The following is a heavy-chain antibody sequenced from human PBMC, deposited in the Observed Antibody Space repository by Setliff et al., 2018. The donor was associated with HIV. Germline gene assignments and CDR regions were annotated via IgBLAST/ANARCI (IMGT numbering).Heavy chain of an antibody. J-gene: IGHJ4*02. CDR3: ARLYYYGSGSYSDY. D-gene: IGHD3-10*01. CDR1: KYTFTTYY. V-gene: IGHV1-46*01. CDR2: INPSGDST. Sequence: GASVKVSCKASKYTFTTYYMHWVRQAPGQGLEWMGIINPSGDSTTYAQKFQGRVTMTRDTSTSTVYMELSSLRSEDTAMYYCARLYYYGSGSYSDYWGQGTLVTVSS.